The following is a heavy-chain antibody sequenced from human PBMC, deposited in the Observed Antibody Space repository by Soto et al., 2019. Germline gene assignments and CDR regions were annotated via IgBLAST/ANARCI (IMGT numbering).Heavy chain of an antibody. CDR1: GFTFSSYG. D-gene: IGHD1-26*01. CDR2: ISYDGSNK. Sequence: GGSLRLSCAASGFTFSSYGMHWVRQAPGKGLEWVAVISYDGSNKYYADSVKGRFTISRDNSKNTLYLQMNSLRAEDTAVYYCANIVGATTGDDAFDIWGQGTMVTVSS. CDR3: ANIVGATTGDDAFDI. V-gene: IGHV3-30*18. J-gene: IGHJ3*02.